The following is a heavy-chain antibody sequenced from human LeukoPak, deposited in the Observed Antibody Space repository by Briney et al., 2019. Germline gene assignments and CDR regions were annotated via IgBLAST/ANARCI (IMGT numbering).Heavy chain of an antibody. D-gene: IGHD6-13*01. Sequence: LSETLSLTCTVSGGSISSYYWSWIRQPPGKGLEWIGYIYYSGGTNYNPSLKSRVTISVDTSKNQFSLRLSSLTAADTAVYYCARTTEGYSSGWCPDQPYYYYMDVWGKGTTVTISS. V-gene: IGHV4-59*01. CDR3: ARTTEGYSSGWCPDQPYYYYMDV. CDR2: IYYSGGT. J-gene: IGHJ6*03. CDR1: GGSISSYY.